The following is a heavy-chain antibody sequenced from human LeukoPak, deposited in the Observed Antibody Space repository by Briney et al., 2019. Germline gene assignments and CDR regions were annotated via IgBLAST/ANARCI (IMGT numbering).Heavy chain of an antibody. V-gene: IGHV4-59*01. J-gene: IGHJ4*02. D-gene: IGHD1-26*01. CDR3: AREPVVGAGSFDY. CDR2: IYYSGST. Sequence: PSETLSLTCTVSGGSISSYYWSWIRQPPGKGLEWIGYIYYSGSTNYNPSLKSRVTISVDTSKNQFSLKLSSVTAADTAVYYCAREPVVGAGSFDYWGQGTLVTVSS. CDR1: GGSISSYY.